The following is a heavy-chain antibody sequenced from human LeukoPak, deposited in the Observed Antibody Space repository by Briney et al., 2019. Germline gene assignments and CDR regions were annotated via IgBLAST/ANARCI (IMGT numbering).Heavy chain of an antibody. CDR1: GYNFIIYS. Sequence: ASVKVSCKASGYNFIIYSINWVRQAPGQGLEWMGWISPYNGNTIYAQKLQGRVTMTTDTSTSTAYTELRSLRSDDTAVYYCVRRFGYDFWSGHPMGDYWGQGTLVTVSS. CDR3: VRRFGYDFWSGHPMGDY. CDR2: ISPYNGNT. J-gene: IGHJ4*02. D-gene: IGHD3-3*01. V-gene: IGHV1-18*01.